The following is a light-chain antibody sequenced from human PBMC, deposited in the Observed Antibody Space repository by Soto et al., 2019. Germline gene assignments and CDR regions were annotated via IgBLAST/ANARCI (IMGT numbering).Light chain of an antibody. V-gene: IGKV1-5*03. CDR2: KAS. CDR3: QNYNSYSEA. J-gene: IGKJ1*01. CDR1: QTISSW. Sequence: DIQMTQSPSTLSGSVGDRVTITCRASQTISSWLAWYQQKPGKAPKLLIYKASTLKSGVPSRFSGSGSGTEFTLTISRLQTADFATYYCQNYNSYSEAFGQGTKVDI.